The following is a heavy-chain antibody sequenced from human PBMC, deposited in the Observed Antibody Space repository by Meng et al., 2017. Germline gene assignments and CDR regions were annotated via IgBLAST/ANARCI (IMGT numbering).Heavy chain of an antibody. Sequence: QVQLQEAGPGLVKPSGTLSLTCAVSGYSISTYNWWTWVRQAPEKGLEWIGEIYHSGRTNYNPSLTSRVTMSVDKSKKQISLNLSSVTAADTAVYYCATSGDNSGLYLGYWGPGILVTVSS. J-gene: IGHJ4*02. V-gene: IGHV4-4*02. CDR1: GYSISTYNW. D-gene: IGHD3-22*01. CDR3: ATSGDNSGLYLGY. CDR2: IYHSGRT.